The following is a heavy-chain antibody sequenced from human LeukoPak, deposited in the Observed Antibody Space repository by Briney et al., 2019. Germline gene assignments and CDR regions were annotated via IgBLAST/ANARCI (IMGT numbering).Heavy chain of an antibody. J-gene: IGHJ4*02. CDR3: AKDQYDILTGYYND. V-gene: IGHV3-7*03. CDR1: GFTFSSSF. D-gene: IGHD3-9*01. Sequence: GGSLRLSCAASGFTFSSSFMSWVRQTPGKGLEWVANIAQDGGEKNYVVSVEGRFTVSRDNAKNTLFLQMNSLRADDTAVYYCAKDQYDILTGYYNDWGQGTLVTVSS. CDR2: IAQDGGEK.